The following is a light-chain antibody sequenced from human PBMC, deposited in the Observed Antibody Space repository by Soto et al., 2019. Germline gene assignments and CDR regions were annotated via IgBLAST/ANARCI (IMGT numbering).Light chain of an antibody. V-gene: IGKV3D-20*01. CDR3: HQQGSSPWT. CDR2: DAS. Sequence: EIVLTQSPATLSLSPGDRATLSCGASQSVSNNYLARYQHKPGLAPRVLIYDASTRATGIPDRFSGSGSGTDFTLTISRLEPEDFAVYYCHQQGSSPWTFGQGTKVETK. J-gene: IGKJ1*01. CDR1: QSVSNNY.